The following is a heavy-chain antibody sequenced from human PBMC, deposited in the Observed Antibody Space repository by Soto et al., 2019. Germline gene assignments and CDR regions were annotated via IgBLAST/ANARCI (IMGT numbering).Heavy chain of an antibody. CDR1: GFTFSDYY. CDR3: ARVPRAWAMGP. D-gene: IGHD5-18*01. V-gene: IGHV3-11*05. CDR2: ISSSSSYT. Sequence: GGSLRLSCAASGFTFSDYYMSWIRQAPGKGLEWVSYISSSSSYTNYADSVKGRFTISRDNAKNSLYLQMNSLRAEVTAVYYCARVPRAWAMGPGAQGTLVTVSS. J-gene: IGHJ4*02.